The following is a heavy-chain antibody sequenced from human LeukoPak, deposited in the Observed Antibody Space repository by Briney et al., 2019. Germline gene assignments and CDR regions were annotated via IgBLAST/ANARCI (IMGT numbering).Heavy chain of an antibody. V-gene: IGHV3-33*01. D-gene: IGHD2/OR15-2a*01. CDR3: ARDQGSTITAHD. CDR1: GFTFTNYG. CDR2: IWYDGSKT. J-gene: IGHJ4*02. Sequence: GGSLRLSCTTSGFTFTNYGINWVRQAPGKGLEWVAAIWYDGSKTSYTDSVKGRFTVSRDISKNTVYLQMNGLRAEDTAVYYCARDQGSTITAHDWGQGTLVTVSS.